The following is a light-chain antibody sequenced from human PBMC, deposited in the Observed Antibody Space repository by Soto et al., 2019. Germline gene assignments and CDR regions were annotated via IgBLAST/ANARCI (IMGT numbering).Light chain of an antibody. V-gene: IGKV3-20*01. CDR2: GAS. CDR3: QQYGSSPWT. CDR1: QSVTSSF. Sequence: EIVLTQSPGTLSLSLGERATLSCRASQSVTSSFLAWYQQKPGQAPRLLIYGASSRATGIPDRFSGSGSGTDFTLPLSRMEPEDFAVYYFQQYGSSPWTFGQGTKVEIK. J-gene: IGKJ1*01.